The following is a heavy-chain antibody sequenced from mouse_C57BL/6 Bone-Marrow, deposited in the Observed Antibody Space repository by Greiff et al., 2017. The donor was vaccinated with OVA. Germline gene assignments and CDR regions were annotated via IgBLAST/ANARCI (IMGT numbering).Heavy chain of an antibody. D-gene: IGHD1-1*01. J-gene: IGHJ2*01. CDR2: ISNLAYSI. Sequence: EVKLMESGGGLVQPGGSLKLSCAASGFTFSDYGMAWVRQAPRQGPEWVAFISNLAYSIYYADTVTGRVTISRENAKNTLYLEMSSLRSEDTAMYYCARQTGGSSYELDYWGKGTTLTVSS. V-gene: IGHV5-15*01. CDR1: GFTFSDYG. CDR3: ARQTGGSSYELDY.